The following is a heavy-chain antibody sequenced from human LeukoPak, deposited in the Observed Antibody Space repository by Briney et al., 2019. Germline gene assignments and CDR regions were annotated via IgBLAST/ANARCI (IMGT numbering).Heavy chain of an antibody. CDR3: ARGGDRYSYGYELFDY. D-gene: IGHD5-18*01. J-gene: IGHJ4*02. V-gene: IGHV1-69*13. CDR2: IIPTFGTA. CDR1: GGTFSTYV. Sequence: ASVKVSCKASGGTFSTYVMSWVRQAPGQGLEWMGGIIPTFGTANYAQKFQGRVTITADESTSTAYMELSNLRSEDTAVYYCARGGDRYSYGYELFDYWGQGTLVTVSS.